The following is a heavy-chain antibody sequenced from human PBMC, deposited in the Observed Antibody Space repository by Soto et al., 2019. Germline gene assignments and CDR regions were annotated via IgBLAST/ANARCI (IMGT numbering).Heavy chain of an antibody. D-gene: IGHD3-3*01. J-gene: IGHJ6*02. V-gene: IGHV3-9*01. CDR3: AKDSYYDFWSAYYGMDV. CDR2: ISWNSGSI. Sequence: PGGSLRLSCAASGFTFDDYAMHWVRQAPGKGLEWVSGISWNSGSIGYVDSVKGRFTISRDNAKNSLYLQMNSLRAEDTALYYCAKDSYYDFWSAYYGMDVWGQGTTVALSS. CDR1: GFTFDDYA.